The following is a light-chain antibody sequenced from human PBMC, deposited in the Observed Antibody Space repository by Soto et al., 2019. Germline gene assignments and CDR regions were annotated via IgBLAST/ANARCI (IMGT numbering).Light chain of an antibody. CDR2: EVS. Sequence: QSALTQPASVSGSPEQSITISCTGTSSDVGGYNYVSWYQQHPGKAPKLMIYEVSNRPSGVSNRFSGSKSGNTASLTISGLQAEDEADYYCSSYTSRSTRDYVFGSGTKLTVL. J-gene: IGLJ1*01. V-gene: IGLV2-14*01. CDR1: SSDVGGYNY. CDR3: SSYTSRSTRDYV.